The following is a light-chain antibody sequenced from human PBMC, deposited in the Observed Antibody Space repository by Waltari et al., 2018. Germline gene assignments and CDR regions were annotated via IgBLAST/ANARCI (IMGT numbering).Light chain of an antibody. V-gene: IGLV2-14*03. CDR1: SSDVGAYTY. CDR3: SSYTSSSTPYL. Sequence: QSALTQPASVSGSPGQSITISCTGTSSDVGAYTYVSWYQQPPGKAPKLMIYDVSNRPSGVSNRFSGSKSGNTASLTISGLQAEDEADYYCSSYTSSSTPYLFGTGTKVTVL. CDR2: DVS. J-gene: IGLJ1*01.